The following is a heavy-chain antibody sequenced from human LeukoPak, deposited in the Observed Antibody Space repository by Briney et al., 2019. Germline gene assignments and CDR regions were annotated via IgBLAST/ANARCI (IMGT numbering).Heavy chain of an antibody. D-gene: IGHD6-13*01. CDR1: GFTFTNYA. J-gene: IGHJ4*02. CDR3: AKGWSYFLDN. CDR2: ISESGGST. V-gene: IGHV3-23*01. Sequence: GGSLRLSCAASGFTFTNYAMSWVRQAPGKGLEWVSTISESGGSTNYADSVKGRFTISRDNSKNTLYLQMSSLRAEDTALYYCAKGWSYFLDNWGQGTLVTVSS.